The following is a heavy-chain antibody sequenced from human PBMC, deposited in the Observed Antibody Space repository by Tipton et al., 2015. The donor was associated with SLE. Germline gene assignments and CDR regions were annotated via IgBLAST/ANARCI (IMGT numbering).Heavy chain of an antibody. D-gene: IGHD6-13*01. Sequence: GLVKPSETLSLTCGVSGYSISSGYYWSWIRQHPGKGLEWIGYIYYSGSTYYNPSLKSRVIISADTSKNQVSLTLTSLTAADTAVYYCARGGRRTAAAGRYFHFWGQGTLVTVSS. J-gene: IGHJ1*01. V-gene: IGHV4-31*11. CDR3: ARGGRRTAAAGRYFHF. CDR1: GYSISSGYY. CDR2: IYYSGST.